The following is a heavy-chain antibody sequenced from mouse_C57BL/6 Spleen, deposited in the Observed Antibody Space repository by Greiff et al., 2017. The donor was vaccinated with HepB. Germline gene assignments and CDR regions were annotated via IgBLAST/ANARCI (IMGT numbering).Heavy chain of an antibody. CDR3: ARAVVAPTGYFDV. V-gene: IGHV1-55*01. J-gene: IGHJ1*03. CDR2: IYPGSGST. D-gene: IGHD1-1*01. Sequence: VQLQQSGAELVKPGASVKMSCKASGYTFTSYWITWVKQRPGQGLEWIGDIYPGSGSTNYNEKFKSKATLTVDTSSSTAYMQLSSLTSEDSAVYYCARAVVAPTGYFDVWGTGTTVTVSS. CDR1: GYTFTSYW.